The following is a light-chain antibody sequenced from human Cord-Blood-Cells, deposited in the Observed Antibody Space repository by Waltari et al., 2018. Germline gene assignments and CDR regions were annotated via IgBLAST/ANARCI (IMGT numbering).Light chain of an antibody. CDR1: SSDVGGHNY. CDR2: DVS. V-gene: IGLV2-14*01. Sequence: QSALTQPASGSGSPGQSITISCTGTSSDVGGHNYVTWYQQHPGKAPKLMIYDVSNRPSGVSNRFSGSKSGNTASLTISGLQAEDEADYYCSSYTSSSTYVFGTGTKVTVL. J-gene: IGLJ1*01. CDR3: SSYTSSSTYV.